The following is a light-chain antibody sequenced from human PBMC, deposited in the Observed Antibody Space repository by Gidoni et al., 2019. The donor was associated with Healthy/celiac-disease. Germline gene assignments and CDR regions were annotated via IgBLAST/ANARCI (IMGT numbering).Light chain of an antibody. CDR3: QTWGTGIYVV. Sequence: QLVLTQSPSASASLGASVKLTCTLSSGHSSYAIAWHQPPPEKGPRYLKKLNIAGSHCKGDGSPVRFSGSSSGAERYLTISSLQSEDEADYYCQTWGTGIYVVFGGGTKLTVL. V-gene: IGLV4-69*01. J-gene: IGLJ2*01. CDR1: SGHSSYA. CDR2: LNIAGSH.